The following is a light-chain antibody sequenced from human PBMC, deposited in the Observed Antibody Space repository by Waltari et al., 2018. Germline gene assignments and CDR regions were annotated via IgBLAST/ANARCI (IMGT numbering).Light chain of an antibody. CDR2: SGS. CDR1: QSLLHSSGTNY. CDR3: MQALETVT. V-gene: IGKV2-28*01. J-gene: IGKJ3*01. Sequence: DIVMTQSPLSLSVTPGEPASISCRSSQSLLHSSGTNYLDWYVQKPGQSPQLLIYSGSNRASGVPDRFSGSGSGTDFTLKISRVEAEDVGVYYCMQALETVTFGPGTKVDIK.